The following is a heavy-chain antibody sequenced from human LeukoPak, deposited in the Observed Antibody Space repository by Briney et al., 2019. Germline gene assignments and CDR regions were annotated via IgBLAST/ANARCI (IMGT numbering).Heavy chain of an antibody. Sequence: GASLRLSCAASGFTFSSYAMSWVRQAPGKGLEWVSAISGSGGSTYYADSVKGRFTIPRDNSKNTLYLQMNSLRAEDTAVYYCAKDARVDTAMVLYTHFDYWGQGTLVTVSS. CDR2: ISGSGGST. CDR3: AKDARVDTAMVLYTHFDY. CDR1: GFTFSSYA. V-gene: IGHV3-23*01. J-gene: IGHJ4*02. D-gene: IGHD5-18*01.